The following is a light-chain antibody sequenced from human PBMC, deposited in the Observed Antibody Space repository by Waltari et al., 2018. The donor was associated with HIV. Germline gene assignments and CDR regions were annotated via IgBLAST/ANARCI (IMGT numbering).Light chain of an antibody. CDR2: EVN. Sequence: QSALTQPPSASGSPGQSVTISCTATSSDVGGYNFVSWYQQHPGKAPSLMIYEVNKRPSGVPDRFSGSKSGNTASLTVSGLQAEDEADYYCSSYAGSNNYWLFGGGTKLTVL. CDR1: SSDVGGYNF. J-gene: IGLJ3*02. CDR3: SSYAGSNNYWL. V-gene: IGLV2-8*01.